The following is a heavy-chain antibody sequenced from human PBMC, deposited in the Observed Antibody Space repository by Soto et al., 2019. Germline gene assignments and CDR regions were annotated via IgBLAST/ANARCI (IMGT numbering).Heavy chain of an antibody. V-gene: IGHV3-23*01. D-gene: IGHD1-26*01. CDR3: AKEYGSRAEYFQH. J-gene: IGHJ1*01. CDR1: GFTFSSYA. CDR2: ISGSGGST. Sequence: RSVILSFAASGFTFSSYAMSWVRQAPGKGLEWVSAISGSGGSTYYADSVKGRFTISRDNSKNTLYLQMNSLRAEDTAVYYCAKEYGSRAEYFQHWGQGTLVTVS.